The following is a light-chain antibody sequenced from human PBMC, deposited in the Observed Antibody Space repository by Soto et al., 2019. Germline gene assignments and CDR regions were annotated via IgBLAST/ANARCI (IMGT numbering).Light chain of an antibody. CDR1: QSVNRW. V-gene: IGKV1-5*01. CDR3: QQYHSFTWM. Sequence: DIQMTQSPSTLSASVGVRVTITCRASQSVNRWLAWYKHKPGKAPKVLIYDASILESGVPSRFSGSGSGTEFTRTISSLQPDDFATEDGQQYHSFTWMFGQGTKVEVK. CDR2: DAS. J-gene: IGKJ2*01.